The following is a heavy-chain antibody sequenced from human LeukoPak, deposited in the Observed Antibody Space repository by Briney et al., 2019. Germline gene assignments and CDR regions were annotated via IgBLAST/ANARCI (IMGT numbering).Heavy chain of an antibody. Sequence: ASVKVSCKASGYTFTSYGISWVRQAPGQGLEWMGWINTNTGNPTYAQGFTGRFVFSLDTSVSTAYLQISSLKAEDTAVYYCARDRGRSTMYDSSGYYPWLDYWGQGTLVTVSS. V-gene: IGHV7-4-1*02. CDR1: GYTFTSYG. CDR2: INTNTGNP. CDR3: ARDRGRSTMYDSSGYYPWLDY. D-gene: IGHD3-22*01. J-gene: IGHJ4*02.